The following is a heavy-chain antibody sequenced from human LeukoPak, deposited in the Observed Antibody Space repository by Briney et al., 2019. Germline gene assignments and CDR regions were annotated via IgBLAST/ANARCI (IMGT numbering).Heavy chain of an antibody. J-gene: IGHJ4*02. Sequence: GGSLRLSCAASGFTFSSYAMSWVRQAPGKGLEWVSAISGSGGSTYYADSVKGRFTISRDNAKNSLYLQMNSLRAEDTAVYYCAREISDCSSATCYTLDYFDYWGQGTLVTVSS. D-gene: IGHD2-2*02. CDR1: GFTFSSYA. CDR2: ISGSGGST. V-gene: IGHV3-23*01. CDR3: AREISDCSSATCYTLDYFDY.